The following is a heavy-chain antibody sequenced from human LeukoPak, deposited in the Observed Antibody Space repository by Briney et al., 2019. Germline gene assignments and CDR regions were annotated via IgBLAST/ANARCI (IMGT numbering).Heavy chain of an antibody. Sequence: GGSLRLSCAASGFTFSSYWIHWVRQAPGKGLVWVSRINSDGSSTNHADSVKGRFTISRDNAKNTLHLQMNSLRAEDTAVYYCAGGSIAVAGTRNSLDYWGQGTLVTVSS. J-gene: IGHJ4*02. V-gene: IGHV3-74*01. CDR3: AGGSIAVAGTRNSLDY. CDR1: GFTFSSYW. CDR2: INSDGSST. D-gene: IGHD6-19*01.